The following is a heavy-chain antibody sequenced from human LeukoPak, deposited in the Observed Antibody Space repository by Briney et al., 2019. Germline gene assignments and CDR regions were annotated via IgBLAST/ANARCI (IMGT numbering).Heavy chain of an antibody. J-gene: IGHJ6*02. CDR3: ARESGDYGDYYYYYGMDV. CDR1: GGTFSSYA. CDR2: IIPIFGTA. D-gene: IGHD4-17*01. Sequence: SVKVSCKASGGTFSSYAISWVRQAPGQGLEWMGGIIPIFGTANYAQKFQGRVTITADESTSTAYMELSSLRSEDTAVYYCARESGDYGDYYYYYGMDVWGQGTTVTASS. V-gene: IGHV1-69*13.